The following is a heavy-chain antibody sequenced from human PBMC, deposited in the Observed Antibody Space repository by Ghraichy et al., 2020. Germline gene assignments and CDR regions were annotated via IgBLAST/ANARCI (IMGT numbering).Heavy chain of an antibody. Sequence: GESLNISCAASGFTFSSYSMNWVRQAPGKGLEWVSYISSSSSTIYYADSVKGRFTISRDNAKNSLYLQMNSLRVEDTAVYYCARGTGDSSGYYYVDWFDPWGQGTLVTVSS. CDR1: GFTFSSYS. D-gene: IGHD3-22*01. V-gene: IGHV3-48*04. CDR2: ISSSSSTI. J-gene: IGHJ5*02. CDR3: ARGTGDSSGYYYVDWFDP.